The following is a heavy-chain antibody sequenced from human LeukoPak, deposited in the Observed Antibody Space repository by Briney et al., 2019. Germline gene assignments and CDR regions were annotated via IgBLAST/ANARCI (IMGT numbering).Heavy chain of an antibody. CDR1: GGSIISSRYY. CDR3: ARANWNDGSFDI. V-gene: IGHV4-39*01. CDR2: VYYSVST. Sequence: SETLSLTCTVSGGSIISSRYYWAWIRQPPGNVLEWIGCVYYSVSTCFNPSLTSRVTISVDTSKNQFSLKLTSVTAADTAVYYCARANWNDGSFDIWGQGTMVTVSS. J-gene: IGHJ3*02. D-gene: IGHD1-1*01.